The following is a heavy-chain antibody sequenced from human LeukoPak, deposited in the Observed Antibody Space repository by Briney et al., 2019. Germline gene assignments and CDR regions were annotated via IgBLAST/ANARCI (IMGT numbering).Heavy chain of an antibody. CDR3: ARLTVVTATRSLDS. J-gene: IGHJ4*02. Sequence: GGSLRLSCAASGLSITSYSMNWVRQAPGEGLEWVSHISSSSTTIEYADSVKGRFTISRDNAKNSLYLQMNSLRDEDTAVYYCARLTVVTATRSLDSWGQGTLVTVSS. CDR2: ISSSSTTI. CDR1: GLSITSYS. V-gene: IGHV3-48*02. D-gene: IGHD2-21*02.